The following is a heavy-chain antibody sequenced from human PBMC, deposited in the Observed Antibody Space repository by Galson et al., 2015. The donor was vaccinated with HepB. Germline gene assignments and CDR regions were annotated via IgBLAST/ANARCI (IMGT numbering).Heavy chain of an antibody. CDR3: TRDTYGDYRGRAFDI. Sequence: SLRLSCAASGFTFGDYAMSWFRQAPGKGLEWVGFIRSKTYGGTTEYAASVKGRFTISRDDSKSIAYLQMNSLKTEDTAVYYCTRDTYGDYRGRAFDIWGQGTMVTVSS. J-gene: IGHJ3*02. D-gene: IGHD4-17*01. CDR1: GFTFGDYA. V-gene: IGHV3-49*03. CDR2: IRSKTYGGTT.